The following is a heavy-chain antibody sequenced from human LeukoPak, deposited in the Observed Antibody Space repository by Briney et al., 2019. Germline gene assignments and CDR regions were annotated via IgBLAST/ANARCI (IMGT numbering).Heavy chain of an antibody. CDR3: AREVSGYDM. Sequence: GASVKVSCKTSGYTFTGYYKHWVRQAPGQGLEWMGWINAKSGGTNYAQKFQGRVTMTRDTSISTAYMELSRLTSDDTAVYYCAREVSGYDMWGQGTLVTVSS. CDR2: INAKSGGT. J-gene: IGHJ4*02. CDR1: GYTFTGYY. V-gene: IGHV1-2*02. D-gene: IGHD5-12*01.